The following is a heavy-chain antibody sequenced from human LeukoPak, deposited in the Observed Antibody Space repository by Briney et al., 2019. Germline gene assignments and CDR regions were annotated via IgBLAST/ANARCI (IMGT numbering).Heavy chain of an antibody. V-gene: IGHV3-7*03. CDR2: IKLDGSEK. Sequence: GGSLRLSCVASGFTFGKYWMSRVRQAPGKGLEWVANIKLDGSEKNYVDSVKGRFTISRDNTKNSLYLQMNSLRVEDTAVFYCARDQYDTWSRRGNFDSWGQGTLVIVSS. D-gene: IGHD3-3*01. CDR1: GFTFGKYW. CDR3: ARDQYDTWSRRGNFDS. J-gene: IGHJ4*02.